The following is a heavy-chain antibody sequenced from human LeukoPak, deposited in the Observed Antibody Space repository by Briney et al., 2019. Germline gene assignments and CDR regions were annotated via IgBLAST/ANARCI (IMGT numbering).Heavy chain of an antibody. J-gene: IGHJ6*03. CDR2: IYSGGDT. CDR3: ARTYYYQYMDV. Sequence: GGSLRLSCAVSGFTVHSNYMTWVRQAPGKGPEWLSVIYSGGDTYYADSVKGRFTISRDNSKNMVYLQMNSLRAEDTAVYYCARTYYYQYMDVWGKGTRVTVSS. CDR1: GFTVHSNY. V-gene: IGHV3-53*01.